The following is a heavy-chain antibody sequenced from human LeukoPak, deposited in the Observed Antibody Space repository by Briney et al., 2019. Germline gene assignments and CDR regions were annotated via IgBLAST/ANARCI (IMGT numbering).Heavy chain of an antibody. D-gene: IGHD2-2*02. V-gene: IGHV1-46*01. CDR1: GYTFTSYY. Sequence: GASVKVCCKASGYTFTSYYMHWVRPAPGQGLGWMGIINPSGGTTNYAQKFQGRVPMTRDASTSTVYIELRSLRSDDTAVYYCARRNQLLYSWFDPWGQGTLVTVSS. J-gene: IGHJ5*02. CDR3: ARRNQLLYSWFDP. CDR2: INPSGGTT.